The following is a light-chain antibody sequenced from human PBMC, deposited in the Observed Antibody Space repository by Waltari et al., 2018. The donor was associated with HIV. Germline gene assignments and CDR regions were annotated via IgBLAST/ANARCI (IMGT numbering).Light chain of an antibody. V-gene: IGLV2-23*02. J-gene: IGLJ2*01. Sequence: QSALTQPASVSGSPGQLITISCTGTSRDIGAYNYVSWYQQHPGKAPKLIIYDVGTRPSGVSDRFSGSKSGNTASLTISGLQSEDEADYHCCAYAGPTGLSEVFGGGTKLTVL. CDR1: SRDIGAYNY. CDR2: DVG. CDR3: CAYAGPTGLSEV.